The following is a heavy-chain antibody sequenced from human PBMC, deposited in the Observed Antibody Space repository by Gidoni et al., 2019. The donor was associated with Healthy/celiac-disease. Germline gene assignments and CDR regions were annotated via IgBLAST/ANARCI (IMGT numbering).Heavy chain of an antibody. V-gene: IGHV3-15*01. J-gene: IGHJ5*02. D-gene: IGHD4-17*01. CDR2: IKSKTDGGTT. CDR3: TRHDYGDSEDWFDP. Sequence: EVQLVESGGGLVKPGGSLRLSCAASGFTFSNAWMSWVRQAPGKGLEWVGRIKSKTDGGTTDYAAPVKGRFTISRDDSKNTLYLQMNSLKTEDTAVYYCTRHDYGDSEDWFDPWGQGTLVTVSS. CDR1: GFTFSNAW.